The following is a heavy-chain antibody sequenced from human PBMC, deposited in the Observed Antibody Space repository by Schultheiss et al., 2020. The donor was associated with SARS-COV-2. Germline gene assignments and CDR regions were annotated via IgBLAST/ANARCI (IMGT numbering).Heavy chain of an antibody. CDR3: ARDRAVPAAEYYYYYGMDV. D-gene: IGHD2-2*01. CDR1: GFTFSSYA. J-gene: IGHJ6*02. Sequence: GGSLRLSCAASGFTFSSYAMHWVRQAPGKGLEWVAVISYDGSNKYYADSVKGRFTISRDNSQNTLYLQMNSLRAEDTGVYYCARDRAVPAAEYYYYYGMDVWGQGTTVTVSS. V-gene: IGHV3-30-3*01. CDR2: ISYDGSNK.